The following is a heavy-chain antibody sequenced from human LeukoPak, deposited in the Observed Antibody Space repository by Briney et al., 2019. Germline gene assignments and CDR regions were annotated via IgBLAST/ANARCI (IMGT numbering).Heavy chain of an antibody. CDR1: GGTFSSYA. Sequence: ASVKVSCKASGGTFSSYAISWVRQAPVQGLEWMGGIIPIFGTANYAQKFQGRVTITADESTSTAYMELSSLRSEDTAVYYCARTVGDDYYYYYGMDVWGKGTTVTVSS. J-gene: IGHJ6*04. CDR2: IIPIFGTA. CDR3: ARTVGDDYYYYYGMDV. V-gene: IGHV1-69*13. D-gene: IGHD2-21*01.